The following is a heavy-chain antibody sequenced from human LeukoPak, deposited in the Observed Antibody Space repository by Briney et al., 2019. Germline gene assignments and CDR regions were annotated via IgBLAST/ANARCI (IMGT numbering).Heavy chain of an antibody. CDR2: IYHSRST. CDR1: GGSISSGGYY. J-gene: IGHJ6*03. D-gene: IGHD3-3*01. CDR3: ELRFPPHKGYYMDV. V-gene: IGHV4-30-2*01. Sequence: SQTLSLTCTVSGGSISSGGYYWSWIRQPPGKGLEWIGYIYHSRSTYYNPSLKSRVTISVDRSKNQFSLKLTSVTAADTAVYYCELRFPPHKGYYMDVWGKGTTVAVSS.